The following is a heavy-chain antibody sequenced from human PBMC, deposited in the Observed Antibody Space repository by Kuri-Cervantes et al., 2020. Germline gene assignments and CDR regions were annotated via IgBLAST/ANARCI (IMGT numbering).Heavy chain of an antibody. V-gene: IGHV3-15*01. CDR2: IKSKTDGGTT. CDR3: TTDAPTSAFDY. CDR1: GFTFSSAW. J-gene: IGHJ4*02. Sequence: GESLKISCAASGFTFSSAWMDWVRQAPGKGLEWVGRIKSKTDGGTTDYAAPVKGRFTISRDDSKITLYLQMNSLKTEDTAVYYCTTDAPTSAFDYWGQGTLVTVSS. D-gene: IGHD2/OR15-2a*01.